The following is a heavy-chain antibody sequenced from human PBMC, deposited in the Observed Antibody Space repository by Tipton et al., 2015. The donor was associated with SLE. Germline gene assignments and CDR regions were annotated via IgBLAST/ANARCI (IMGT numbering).Heavy chain of an antibody. CDR3: ARGMLTWRGAIIGVDV. Sequence: TLSLTCTVSGGSISGGGYYWSWIRQLPGKGLEWIGYISYSGSTSYNPSLKSRITISVDTSKNQFSLKLSSVTAADTAVYYCARGMLTWRGAIIGVDVWGQGTSVNVSS. D-gene: IGHD2-8*01. J-gene: IGHJ6*02. V-gene: IGHV4-30-4*08. CDR1: GGSISGGGYY. CDR2: ISYSGST.